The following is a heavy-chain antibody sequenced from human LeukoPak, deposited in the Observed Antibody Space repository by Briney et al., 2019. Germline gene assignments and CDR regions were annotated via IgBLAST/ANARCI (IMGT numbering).Heavy chain of an antibody. CDR3: ARHDDFLSAYNY. CDR2: INHSGST. CDR1: GGSFSGYY. Sequence: PSETLSLTCAVYGGSFSGYYWSWIRQPPGKGLEWIGEINHSGSTNYNPSLKSRVTISVDTSKNQFSLKLSSVTAADTAVYYCARHDDFLSAYNYWGQGILVTVSS. D-gene: IGHD3-3*01. J-gene: IGHJ4*02. V-gene: IGHV4-34*01.